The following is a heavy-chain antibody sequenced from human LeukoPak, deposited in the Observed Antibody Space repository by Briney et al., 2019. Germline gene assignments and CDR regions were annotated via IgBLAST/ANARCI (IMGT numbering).Heavy chain of an antibody. D-gene: IGHD2-8*01. J-gene: IGHJ4*01. CDR3: STDPRLLIY. Sequence: GGSLRLSCAASGFTFRSYGMHWVRQAPGKGLEWVAYIQNDGSNEQYADSVKGRFSISRDNAKNSLYLQMNSLRPDDTALYYCSTDPRLLIYWGHGTLVTVSS. CDR2: IQNDGSNE. V-gene: IGHV3-30*02. CDR1: GFTFRSYG.